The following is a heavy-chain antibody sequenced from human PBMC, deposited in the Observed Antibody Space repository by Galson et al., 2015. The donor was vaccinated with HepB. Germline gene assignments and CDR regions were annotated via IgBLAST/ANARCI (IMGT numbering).Heavy chain of an antibody. CDR1: GGSISSGSYY. V-gene: IGHV4-61*02. J-gene: IGHJ6*02. CDR3: ARDIPPTYCSSTSCYTGAGAFVYYYGMDV. CDR2: IYTSGST. Sequence: TLSLTCTVSGGSISSGSYYWSWIRQPAGKGLEWIGRIYTSGSTNYNPSLKSRVTISVDTSKNQFSLKLSPVAAAETAVYYCARDIPPTYCSSTSCYTGAGAFVYYYGMDVWGQGTTVTVSS. D-gene: IGHD2-2*02.